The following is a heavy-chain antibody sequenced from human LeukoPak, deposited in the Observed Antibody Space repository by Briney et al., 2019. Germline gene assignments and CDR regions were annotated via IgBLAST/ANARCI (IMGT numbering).Heavy chain of an antibody. D-gene: IGHD1-1*01. CDR3: ATQELTFDY. CDR1: GFTFDKFW. V-gene: IGHV3-7*01. Sequence: PGGSLRLSCAASGFTFDKFWMSWVRQAPGKGLEWVANIKQDGTEKYYVDSMKGRFTISRDNGKNSLYLQIDSLRAEDTAVYYCATQELTFDYWGQGTQVTVSS. J-gene: IGHJ4*02. CDR2: IKQDGTEK.